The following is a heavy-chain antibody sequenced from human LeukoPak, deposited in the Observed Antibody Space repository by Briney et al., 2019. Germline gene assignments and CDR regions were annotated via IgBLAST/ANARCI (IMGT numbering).Heavy chain of an antibody. Sequence: SQTLSLTCTVSGGSISSGSYYWSWLRQPAGKGLEWIRRIYTSGSTNYNPSLKSRVTISVDTSKNQFSLKLSSVTAADTAVYYCARVKGGHYYDSSGYYGGYFDYWGQGTLVTVSS. CDR2: IYTSGST. V-gene: IGHV4-61*02. CDR3: ARVKGGHYYDSSGYYGGYFDY. CDR1: GGSISSGSYY. J-gene: IGHJ4*02. D-gene: IGHD3-22*01.